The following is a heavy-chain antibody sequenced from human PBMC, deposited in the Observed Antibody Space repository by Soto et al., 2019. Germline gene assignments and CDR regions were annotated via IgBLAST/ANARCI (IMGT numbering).Heavy chain of an antibody. CDR3: ARVRIAARRGDYYYGMDV. CDR2: INPNSGGT. J-gene: IGHJ6*02. Sequence: ASVEVSCKASGYTFTGYYMHWVRQAHGQGLEWMGWINPNSGGTNYAQKFQGWVTMTRDTSISTAYMELSRLGSDDTAVYYCARVRIAARRGDYYYGMDVWGQGTTVTVSS. D-gene: IGHD6-6*01. V-gene: IGHV1-2*04. CDR1: GYTFTGYY.